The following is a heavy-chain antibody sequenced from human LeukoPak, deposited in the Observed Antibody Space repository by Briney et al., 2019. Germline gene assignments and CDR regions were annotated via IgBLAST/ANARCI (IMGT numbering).Heavy chain of an antibody. D-gene: IGHD2-2*01. J-gene: IGHJ4*02. Sequence: PSQTLSLTCTVSGGSISSGSYYWSWIRQPAGKGVEWIGRIYTSGSTNYNPSLKSRLTISVDTSKNQFSLQLTSVTAADTAVYYCARDSYCSRTSCYGRSYYFDYWGQGTLVTVSS. V-gene: IGHV4-61*02. CDR2: IYTSGST. CDR1: GGSISSGSYY. CDR3: ARDSYCSRTSCYGRSYYFDY.